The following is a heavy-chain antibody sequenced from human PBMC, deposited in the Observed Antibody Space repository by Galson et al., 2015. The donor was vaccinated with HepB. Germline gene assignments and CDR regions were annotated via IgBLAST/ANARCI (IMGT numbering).Heavy chain of an antibody. CDR2: ISPYSGNT. J-gene: IGHJ4*02. CDR3: ARDQKGTGDFDY. V-gene: IGHV1-18*01. CDR1: GYTFTNFG. D-gene: IGHD1-1*01. Sequence: SVKVSCKASGYTFTNFGLSWVRQAPGQGFEWMGWISPYSGNTNSAQKFKGRVTMTTDTFTTTAFMELRNLRSDDTGVYYCARDQKGTGDFDYWGQGTLVTVSS.